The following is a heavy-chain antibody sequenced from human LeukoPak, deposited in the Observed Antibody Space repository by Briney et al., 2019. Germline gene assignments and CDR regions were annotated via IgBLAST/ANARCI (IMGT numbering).Heavy chain of an antibody. V-gene: IGHV4-34*01. CDR3: ARQSGPDAFDI. CDR2: INHSGST. J-gene: IGHJ3*02. Sequence: SETLSLTCAVYGGSFSGYYWSWIRQPPGKGLEWIGEINHSGSTNYNPSLKSRVTISGDTSKNQFSLRLSSVTAADTAVYYCARQSGPDAFDIWGQGTMVTVSS. CDR1: GGSFSGYY.